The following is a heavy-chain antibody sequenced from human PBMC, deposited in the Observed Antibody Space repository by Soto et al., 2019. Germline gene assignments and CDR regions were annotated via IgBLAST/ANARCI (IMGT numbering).Heavy chain of an antibody. J-gene: IGHJ4*02. Sequence: LSLTCTVPGGSISSYYWSWIRQPPGKGLEWIGYIYYSGSTNYNPSLKSRVTISVDTSKNQFSLKLSSVTAADTAVYYCAREVAARRFDYWGQGTLVTVTS. CDR3: AREVAARRFDY. D-gene: IGHD6-6*01. CDR1: GGSISSYY. CDR2: IYYSGST. V-gene: IGHV4-59*01.